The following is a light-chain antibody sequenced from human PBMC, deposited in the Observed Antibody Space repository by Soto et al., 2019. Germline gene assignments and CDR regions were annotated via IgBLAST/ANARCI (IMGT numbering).Light chain of an antibody. CDR3: SSYTSSSTYV. CDR1: SSDVGIYNY. V-gene: IGLV2-14*01. Sequence: QSALTQPASVSGSAGQSIAISCTGSSSDVGIYNYVSWYQQHPGKVPKLIIYEVTSRPSGVSNRFSGSKSGNTASLTISGLQAEDEADYYCSSYTSSSTYVFGTGTKVTVL. J-gene: IGLJ1*01. CDR2: EVT.